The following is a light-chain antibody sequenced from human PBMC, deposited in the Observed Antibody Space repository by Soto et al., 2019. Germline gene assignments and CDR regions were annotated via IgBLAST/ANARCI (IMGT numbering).Light chain of an antibody. CDR2: EVS. V-gene: IGLV2-8*01. Sequence: QSALTQPPSASGSPGQSVTISCTGTSSDVGAYNYVSWYQQHPGKAPKVMIFEVSKRPSGVPDRFSGSKSGNTASLTVSRLQAEDEADYCCSSFAGSNEVVFGGGTQLTVL. CDR1: SSDVGAYNY. J-gene: IGLJ3*02. CDR3: SSFAGSNEVV.